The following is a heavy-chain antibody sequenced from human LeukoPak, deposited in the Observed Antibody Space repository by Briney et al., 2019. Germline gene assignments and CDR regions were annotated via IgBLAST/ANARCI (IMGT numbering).Heavy chain of an antibody. CDR1: GGSISSSSYY. CDR3: ARERGEGAYDY. Sequence: SETQSLTCTVSGGSISSSSYYWGWIRQPPGKGLEWIGSIYYSGSTYYNPSLKSRVTISVDTSKNQFSLKLSSVTAADTAVYYCARERGEGAYDYWGQGTLVTVSS. J-gene: IGHJ4*02. CDR2: IYYSGST. D-gene: IGHD1-26*01. V-gene: IGHV4-39*07.